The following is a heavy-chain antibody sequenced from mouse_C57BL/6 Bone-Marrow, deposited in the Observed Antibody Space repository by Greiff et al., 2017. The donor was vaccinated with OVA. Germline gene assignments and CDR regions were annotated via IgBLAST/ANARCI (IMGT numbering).Heavy chain of an antibody. CDR2: IHPSDSDT. V-gene: IGHV1-74*01. J-gene: IGHJ3*01. Sequence: VQLQQPGAELVKPGASVKVSCKASGYTFTSYWMHWVKQRPGQGLEWIGRIHPSDSDTNYNQKFKGKATLTVDKSSSTAYMQLSSLTSEDSAVYYCAIPSPGSSYWFAYWGQGTLVTVSA. CDR3: AIPSPGSSYWFAY. CDR1: GYTFTSYW. D-gene: IGHD1-1*01.